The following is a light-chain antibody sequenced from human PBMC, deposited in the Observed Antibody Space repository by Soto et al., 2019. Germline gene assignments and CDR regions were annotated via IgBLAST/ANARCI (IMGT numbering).Light chain of an antibody. V-gene: IGLV2-11*01. J-gene: IGLJ3*02. CDR1: SSDVGDYNY. Sequence: QSALTQPRSVSGSPGQSVTISCTGTSSDVGDYNYVSWYQQHPGKAPKLLIYAVNMRPSGVPDRFSGPKSGNTASPTISWLQAEDEADYSCCSYAGSYTWVFGGGTKRTVL. CDR3: CSYAGSYTWV. CDR2: AVN.